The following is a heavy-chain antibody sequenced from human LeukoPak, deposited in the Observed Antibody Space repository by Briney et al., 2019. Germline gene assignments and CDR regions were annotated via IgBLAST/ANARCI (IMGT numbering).Heavy chain of an antibody. D-gene: IGHD2-2*01. J-gene: IGHJ1*01. CDR3: VRHGGYCTSTSCLEYFQH. V-gene: IGHV4-39*01. Sequence: WXRQXPXXXXXXVGXXXHSGSTYYNPSLKSRVTISVDTSTNPFSLKLRSVTAADTAVYYCVRHGGYCTSTSCLEYFQHWGQGTLVTVSS. CDR2: XXHSGST.